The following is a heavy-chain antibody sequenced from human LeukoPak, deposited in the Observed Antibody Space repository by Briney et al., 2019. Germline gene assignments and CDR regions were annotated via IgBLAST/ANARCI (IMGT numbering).Heavy chain of an antibody. V-gene: IGHV3-48*01. CDR3: ARGVPAAAGVAYFDY. CDR2: ISSSSSTI. J-gene: IGHJ4*02. D-gene: IGHD2-2*01. Sequence: PGGSLRLSCAASGFTFSSYSMNWVRQAPGKGLEWVSYISSSSSTIYYADSVKGRFTISRDNAKNSLYLQMNSLRAEDTAVYYCARGVPAAAGVAYFDYWGQGTLVTVSS. CDR1: GFTFSSYS.